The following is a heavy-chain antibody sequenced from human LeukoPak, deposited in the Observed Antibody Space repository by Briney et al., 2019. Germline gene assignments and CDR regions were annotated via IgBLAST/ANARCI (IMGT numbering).Heavy chain of an antibody. CDR2: IYPGNSDT. V-gene: IGHV5-51*01. Sequence: GESPKISCKGSGYSFTSYWIGCVRPMPGKGLEWVGIIYPGNSDTRYRPSFQGQVTSSADKSLSTAYLQWSSLKASDSAMYYGARQFPDMSYGGNLVFDYGGQGTLVTVSS. D-gene: IGHD4-23*01. CDR3: ARQFPDMSYGGNLVFDY. CDR1: GYSFTSYW. J-gene: IGHJ4*02.